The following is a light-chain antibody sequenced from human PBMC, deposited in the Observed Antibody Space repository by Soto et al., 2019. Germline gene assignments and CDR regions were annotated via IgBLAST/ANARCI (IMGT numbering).Light chain of an antibody. CDR2: DVS. CDR1: SSDVGGYNY. Sequence: SVLTQPRSVSGSPGQSVTISCTRTSSDVGGYNYVSWYQQHPGKAPKLMIYDVSKRPSGVPDRFSGSKSGNTASLTISGLQAEDEADYYCCSYAGSYPYVFGTGTKVTVL. J-gene: IGLJ1*01. V-gene: IGLV2-11*01. CDR3: CSYAGSYPYV.